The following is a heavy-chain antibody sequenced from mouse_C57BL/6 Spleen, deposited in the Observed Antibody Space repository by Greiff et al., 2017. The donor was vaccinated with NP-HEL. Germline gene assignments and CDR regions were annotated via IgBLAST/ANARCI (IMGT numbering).Heavy chain of an antibody. J-gene: IGHJ2*01. CDR1: GYTFTDYY. D-gene: IGHD2-4*01. CDR3: ARGGLRRGYYFDY. CDR2: INPYNGGT. V-gene: IGHV1-19*01. Sequence: EVQLQQSGPVLVKPGDSVKMSCKASGYTFTDYYMNWVKQSHGKSLEWIGVINPYNGGTSYNQKFKGKAKLTVDKSSSSAYMELNSLTYEDSAVYYSARGGLRRGYYFDYWGQGTTLTVSS.